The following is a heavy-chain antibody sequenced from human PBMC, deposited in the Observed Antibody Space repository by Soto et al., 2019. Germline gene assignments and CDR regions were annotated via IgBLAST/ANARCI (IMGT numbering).Heavy chain of an antibody. J-gene: IGHJ5*02. CDR3: ASARHIGP. Sequence: GGSLRLSCAASGFTFGNYWMSWVRQAPGKGPEWVANIKQDGSERNYVDSVKGRFTISRDNAENSLYLQMNSLRVEDTGVYYCASARHIGPWGQGTLVTV. V-gene: IGHV3-7*01. CDR2: IKQDGSER. D-gene: IGHD2-21*01. CDR1: GFTFGNYW.